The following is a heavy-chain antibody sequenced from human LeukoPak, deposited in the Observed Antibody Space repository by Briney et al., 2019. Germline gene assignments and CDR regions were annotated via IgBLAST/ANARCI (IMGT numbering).Heavy chain of an antibody. D-gene: IGHD4-17*01. Sequence: GGSLRLSCAASGFTFSYYGMSWVRQAPGKGLEWVSSISGSGDATYYADSVKGRFTISRDSSKNTLYLQMNSLRAEDTAVYYCARICLRCPIDYWGQGTLVTVSS. V-gene: IGHV3-23*01. CDR3: ARICLRCPIDY. CDR2: ISGSGDAT. J-gene: IGHJ4*02. CDR1: GFTFSYYG.